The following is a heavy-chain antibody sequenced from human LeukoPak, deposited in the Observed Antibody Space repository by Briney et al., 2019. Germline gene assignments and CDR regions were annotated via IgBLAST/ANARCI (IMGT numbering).Heavy chain of an antibody. D-gene: IGHD4-17*01. V-gene: IGHV3-33*06. CDR3: AKDGGGDYESYFDY. Sequence: GGSLRLSCAASGFTSSSYGMHWVRQAPGKGLEWVAVIWYDGSNKYYADSVKGRFTISRDNSKNTLYLQMNSLRAEDTAVYYCAKDGGGDYESYFDYWGQGTLVTVSS. CDR2: IWYDGSNK. J-gene: IGHJ4*02. CDR1: GFTSSSYG.